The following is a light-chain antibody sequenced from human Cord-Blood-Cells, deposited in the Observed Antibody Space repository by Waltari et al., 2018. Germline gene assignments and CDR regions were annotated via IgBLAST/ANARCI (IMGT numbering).Light chain of an antibody. CDR2: DVS. CDR3: CSYAGSYNYV. V-gene: IGLV2-11*01. Sequence: QSALTQPRSVSGSPGQSVTISCTGTTMDVGGYNYVAWYQQHPGKAPKLMIYDVSKRPSGVPDRFSGSKSGNTASLTISGLQAEDEADYYCCSYAGSYNYVFGTGTKVTVL. CDR1: TMDVGGYNY. J-gene: IGLJ1*01.